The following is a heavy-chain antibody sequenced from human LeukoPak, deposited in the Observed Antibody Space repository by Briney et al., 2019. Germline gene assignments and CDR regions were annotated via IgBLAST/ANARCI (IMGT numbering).Heavy chain of an antibody. CDR1: GFTFSSDA. J-gene: IGHJ4*02. V-gene: IGHV3-23*01. CDR2: ISGSGGST. D-gene: IGHD1-26*01. Sequence: PGGSLRLSCAASGFTFSSDAMSWVRQAPGKGLEWVSAISGSGGSTYYADSVKGRFTISRDNSKNTLYLQMNSLRAEDTAVYYCAKDPIRIVGAYYFDYWGQGTLVTVSS. CDR3: AKDPIRIVGAYYFDY.